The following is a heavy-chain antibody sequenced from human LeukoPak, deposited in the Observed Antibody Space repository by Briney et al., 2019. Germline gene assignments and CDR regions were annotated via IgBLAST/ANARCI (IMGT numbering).Heavy chain of an antibody. CDR3: AKSSNFWSGYHGGDYFDY. CDR2: MRYDGSNE. Sequence: GGSLRLSCAASGFTFRTYGMHWVRQAPGKGLEWVAFMRYDGSNEYYADSVKGRFTISRDNSKNTLYLQMNSLRAEDTAVYYCAKSSNFWSGYHGGDYFDYWGQGTLVTVSS. CDR1: GFTFRTYG. V-gene: IGHV3-30*02. J-gene: IGHJ4*02. D-gene: IGHD3-3*01.